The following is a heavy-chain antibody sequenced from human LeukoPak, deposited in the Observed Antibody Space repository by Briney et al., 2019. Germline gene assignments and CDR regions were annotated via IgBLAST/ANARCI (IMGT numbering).Heavy chain of an antibody. V-gene: IGHV4-31*03. J-gene: IGHJ5*02. D-gene: IGHD6-19*01. CDR3: ARDSSRTAVATRSEFDP. CDR1: GGSISSGGYY. CDR2: IYYSGST. Sequence: SQTLSLTCTVSGGSISSGGYYWSWIRQHPGKGLEWIRYIYYSGSTYYNPSLKSRVTISVDTSKNQFSLKLSSVTAADTAVYYCARDSSRTAVATRSEFDPWGQGTLVTVSS.